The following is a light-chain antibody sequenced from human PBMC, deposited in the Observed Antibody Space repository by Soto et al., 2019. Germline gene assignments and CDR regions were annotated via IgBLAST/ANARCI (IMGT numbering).Light chain of an antibody. CDR1: QSVSSN. CDR3: QHYNNLWG. Sequence: EIVMAQSPATLSVSPGERVTRSCRASQSVSSNLAWYQQKPGQVPRVLIYGASTRAIGIPDRFSGSGSGTEFTLTISSLQTEDFAVYYCQHYNNLWGFGGGTKVEIK. CDR2: GAS. J-gene: IGKJ4*01. V-gene: IGKV3-15*01.